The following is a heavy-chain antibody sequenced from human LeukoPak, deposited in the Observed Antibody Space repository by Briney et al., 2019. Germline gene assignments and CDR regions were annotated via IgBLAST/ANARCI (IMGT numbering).Heavy chain of an antibody. CDR3: ARDADRGYSYGLSRRAFDI. Sequence: GGSLRLSCAASGFTFSSYSMNWVRQAPGKGLEWVSSISSSSSYIYYADSVKGRFTISIDNAKNSLYLQMNSLRAEDTAVYYCARDADRGYSYGLSRRAFDIWGQGTMVTVSS. V-gene: IGHV3-21*01. CDR2: ISSSSSYI. J-gene: IGHJ3*02. D-gene: IGHD5-18*01. CDR1: GFTFSSYS.